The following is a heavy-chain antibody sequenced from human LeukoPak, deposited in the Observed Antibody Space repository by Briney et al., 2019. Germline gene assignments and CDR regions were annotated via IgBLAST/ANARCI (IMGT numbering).Heavy chain of an antibody. Sequence: ASVKVSCTASGYTFTSYGISWVRQAPGQGLEWMGWISAYNGNTNYAQKLQGRVTMTTDTSTSTAYMELRSLRSDHTPVYYCARGLSPRTLYYYDSSGSPFDYWGLGTLVTVSS. D-gene: IGHD3-22*01. J-gene: IGHJ4*02. CDR2: ISAYNGNT. V-gene: IGHV1-18*01. CDR3: ARGLSPRTLYYYDSSGSPFDY. CDR1: GYTFTSYG.